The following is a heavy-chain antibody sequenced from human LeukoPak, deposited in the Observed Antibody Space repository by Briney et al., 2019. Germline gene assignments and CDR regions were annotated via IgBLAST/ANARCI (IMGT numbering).Heavy chain of an antibody. CDR3: ARHKYDFWSGYQGGRYYYYMDV. Sequence: SETLSLTCTVSGGSICSYYWSWIRQPPGKGLEWIGYIYTSGSTNYNPSLKSRVTISVDTSKNQFSLKLSSVTAADTAVYYCARHKYDFWSGYQGGRYYYYMDVWGKGTTVTVSS. J-gene: IGHJ6*03. CDR2: IYTSGST. V-gene: IGHV4-4*09. CDR1: GGSICSYY. D-gene: IGHD3-3*01.